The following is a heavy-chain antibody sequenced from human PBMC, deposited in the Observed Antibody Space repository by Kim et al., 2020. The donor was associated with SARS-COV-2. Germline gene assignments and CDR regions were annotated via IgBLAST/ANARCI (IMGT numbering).Heavy chain of an antibody. CDR2: IFYSRST. J-gene: IGHJ4*02. CDR3: ARSEGRASWHQFDY. CDR1: SDSITAYY. V-gene: IGHV4-59*01. Sequence: SETLSLTCTVSSDSITAYYWSCIRQLPGKGLEWIGYIFYSRSTNYNPSLNSRVTISWDTSRNQFSLDLTSVTHADTAVYYCARSEGRASWHQFDYWGQG.